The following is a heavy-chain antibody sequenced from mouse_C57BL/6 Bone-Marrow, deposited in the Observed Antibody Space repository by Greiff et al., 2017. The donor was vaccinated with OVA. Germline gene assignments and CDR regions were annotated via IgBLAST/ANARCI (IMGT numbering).Heavy chain of an antibody. V-gene: IGHV1-82*01. D-gene: IGHD1-1*01. J-gene: IGHJ4*01. CDR3: ASLITTVVATRRGYAMDY. Sequence: QVQLKQSGPELVKPGASVKISCKASGYAFSSSWMNWVKQRPGKGLEWIGRIYPGDGDTNYNGKFKGKATLTADKSSSTAYMQLSSLTSEDSAVYFCASLITTVVATRRGYAMDYWGQGTSVTVSS. CDR1: GYAFSSSW. CDR2: IYPGDGDT.